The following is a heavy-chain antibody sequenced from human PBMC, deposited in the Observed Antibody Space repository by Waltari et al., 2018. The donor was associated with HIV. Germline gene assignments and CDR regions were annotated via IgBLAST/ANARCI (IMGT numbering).Heavy chain of an antibody. Sequence: WVGFIRSKAYGGTTEYAASVKGRFTISRDDSKSIAYLQMNSLKTEDTAVYYCTTPSWDYDIFSYVWGSYLAYYWGQGTLVTVSS. D-gene: IGHD3-16*02. CDR3: TTPSWDYDIFSYVWGSYLAYY. CDR2: IRSKAYGGTT. V-gene: IGHV3-49*02. J-gene: IGHJ4*02.